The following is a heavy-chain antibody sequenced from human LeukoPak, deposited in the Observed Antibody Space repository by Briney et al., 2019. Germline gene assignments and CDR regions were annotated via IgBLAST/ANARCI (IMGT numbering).Heavy chain of an antibody. Sequence: GGSLRLSCAASGFTFSDYYMSWIRQAPGKGLEWVSYISSSGSTIYYADSVEGRFTISRDNAKNSLFLQMNSLRAEDTAVYYCASSYYDILTGYSDYWGQGTLVTVSS. CDR2: ISSSGSTI. D-gene: IGHD3-9*01. CDR3: ASSYYDILTGYSDY. J-gene: IGHJ4*02. CDR1: GFTFSDYY. V-gene: IGHV3-11*01.